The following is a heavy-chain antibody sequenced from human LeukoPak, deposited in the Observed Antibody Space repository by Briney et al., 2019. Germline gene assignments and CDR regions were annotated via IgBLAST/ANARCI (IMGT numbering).Heavy chain of an antibody. V-gene: IGHV4-61*02. CDR3: ARVGFLEWSFDY. D-gene: IGHD3-3*02. CDR2: IYTSGST. CDR1: GDSFNNGDYY. J-gene: IGHJ4*02. Sequence: PSETLSLTCTVSGDSFNNGDYYWSWIRQPAGKGLEWIGRIYTSGSTNYNPSLKSRVTMSVDTSKNQFSLKLSSVTAADTAVYYCARVGFLEWSFDYWGQGTLVTVSS.